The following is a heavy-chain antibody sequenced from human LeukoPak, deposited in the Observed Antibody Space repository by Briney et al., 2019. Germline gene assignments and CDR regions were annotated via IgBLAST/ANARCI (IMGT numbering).Heavy chain of an antibody. D-gene: IGHD6-13*01. CDR2: INPNSGGT. CDR3: ARVRVRIAAAGTCWFDP. Sequence: ASVKVSCKASGYTFTGYYMHWVQQAPGQGLEWMGWINPNSGGTNYAQKFQGRVTMTRDTSISTAYMELSRLRSDDTAVYYCARVRVRIAAAGTCWFDPWGQGTLVTVSS. V-gene: IGHV1-2*02. CDR1: GYTFTGYY. J-gene: IGHJ5*02.